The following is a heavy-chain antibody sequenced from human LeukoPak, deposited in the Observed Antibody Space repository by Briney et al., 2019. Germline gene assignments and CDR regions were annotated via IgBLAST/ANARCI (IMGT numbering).Heavy chain of an antibody. Sequence: GGSLRLSCAASGFTFSSNAMHWARQAPGKGLEWVAATSYDERNKYYGDSVRGRFTISRDNSKNTLYLQMNSLRVEDTALYYCARGWDNNDSSGYSAWGQGTLVTVSS. J-gene: IGHJ4*02. D-gene: IGHD3-22*01. CDR1: GFTFSSNA. CDR2: TSYDERNK. CDR3: ARGWDNNDSSGYSA. V-gene: IGHV3-30*04.